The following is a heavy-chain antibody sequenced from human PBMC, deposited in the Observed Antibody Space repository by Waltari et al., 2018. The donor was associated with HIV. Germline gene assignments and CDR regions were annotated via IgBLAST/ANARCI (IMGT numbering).Heavy chain of an antibody. V-gene: IGHV3-21*01. Sequence: EVQLVESGGGLVKPGGSLRLSCAASGFTFSSYSMNWVRRAPGKGLEWVSTISSSRSYLYYADSVKGRCTISRDNAKNSLYLQMNSLRAEDTAVYYCATLVSSGWYYFDYWGQGTLVTVSS. CDR3: ATLVSSGWYYFDY. J-gene: IGHJ4*02. CDR2: ISSSRSYL. D-gene: IGHD6-19*01. CDR1: GFTFSSYS.